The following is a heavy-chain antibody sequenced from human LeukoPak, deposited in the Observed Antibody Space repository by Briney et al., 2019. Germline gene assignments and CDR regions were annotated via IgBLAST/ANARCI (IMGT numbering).Heavy chain of an antibody. CDR1: GFTFSSYG. CDR2: IRYDGSNK. V-gene: IGHV3-30*02. CDR3: ARGAAYCGGDCYPTGYYMDV. D-gene: IGHD2-21*02. J-gene: IGHJ6*03. Sequence: GGSLRLSCAASGFTFSSYGMHWVRQAPGKGLEWVAFIRYDGSNKYYADSVKGRFTISRDNSKNTLYLQMNSLRAEDTAVYYCARGAAYCGGDCYPTGYYMDVWGKGTTVTVSS.